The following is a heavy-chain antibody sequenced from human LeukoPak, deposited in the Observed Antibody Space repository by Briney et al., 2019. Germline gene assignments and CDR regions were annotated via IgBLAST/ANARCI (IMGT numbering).Heavy chain of an antibody. Sequence: SETLSLTCTVSGGSISSYYWSWLRQPPGKGLERIGYLHYSGSTNYNPSLKSRVTISADTSKNQFSLKLSSVPAADTAVYYCARPYSSSWHDAFDIWGQGTMVTVSS. CDR2: LHYSGST. V-gene: IGHV4-59*08. CDR1: GGSISSYY. CDR3: ARPYSSSWHDAFDI. J-gene: IGHJ3*02. D-gene: IGHD6-13*01.